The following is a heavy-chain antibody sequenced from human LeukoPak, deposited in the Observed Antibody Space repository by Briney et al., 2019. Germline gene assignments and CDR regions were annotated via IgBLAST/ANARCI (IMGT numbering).Heavy chain of an antibody. Sequence: GGSLRLSCAASGFIFNNYAMSWVRQAPGKGLEWVSSISGTGVTTYYADSVKGRFAISRDNSKNTLYLQMTSLRAEDTAVYYCAKDQRFGDLDDYRGQGTLVTVSS. J-gene: IGHJ4*02. CDR2: ISGTGVTT. D-gene: IGHD3-10*01. CDR1: GFIFNNYA. V-gene: IGHV3-23*01. CDR3: AKDQRFGDLDDY.